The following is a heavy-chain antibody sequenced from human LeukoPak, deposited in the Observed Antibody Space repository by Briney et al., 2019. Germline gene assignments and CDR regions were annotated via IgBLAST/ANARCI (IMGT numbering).Heavy chain of an antibody. D-gene: IGHD3-10*01. Sequence: SETLSLTCTVSGGSISSSSYYWGWIRQPPGKGLEWIGSIYYSGSTYYNPSLKSRVTISVDTSKNQFSLKLSSVTAADTAVYYCARSKKPLHYYGSGSYWEKDNWFDPWGQGTLVTVSS. CDR3: ARSKKPLHYYGSGSYWEKDNWFDP. J-gene: IGHJ5*02. V-gene: IGHV4-39*01. CDR2: IYYSGST. CDR1: GGSISSSSYY.